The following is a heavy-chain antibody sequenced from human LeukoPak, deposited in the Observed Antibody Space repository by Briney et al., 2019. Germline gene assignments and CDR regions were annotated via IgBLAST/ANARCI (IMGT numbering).Heavy chain of an antibody. V-gene: IGHV4-38-2*02. CDR1: GYSITSAYY. CDR2: FFLKGST. D-gene: IGHD6-13*01. CDR3: ARASAAAQDY. J-gene: IGHJ4*02. Sequence: SEALSLTCTVSGYSITSAYYWGWIRQPPGKGLEWIGSFFLKGSTYYNPSLKSRVTISVDTSKNQFSLTLSSVTAADTAVYYCARASAAAQDYWGQGTLVTVSS.